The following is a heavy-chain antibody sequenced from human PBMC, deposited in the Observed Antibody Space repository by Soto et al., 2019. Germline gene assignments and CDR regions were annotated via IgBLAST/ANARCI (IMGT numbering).Heavy chain of an antibody. V-gene: IGHV1-18*01. CDR1: GYIFSSYG. Sequence: ASVKVSCKASGYIFSSYGISWVRLAPGQGLEWMGWINTYNGNTDYAQKIQGRVTMTTDTSTSTAYMELRSLRSDDTAVYYCARAAAATTYFYYWGQGTLVTVSS. CDR3: ARAAAATTYFYY. D-gene: IGHD6-25*01. J-gene: IGHJ1*01. CDR2: INTYNGNT.